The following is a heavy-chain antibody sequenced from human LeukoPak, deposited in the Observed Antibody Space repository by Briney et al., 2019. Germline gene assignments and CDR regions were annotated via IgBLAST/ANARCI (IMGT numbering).Heavy chain of an antibody. J-gene: IGHJ5*02. V-gene: IGHV4-34*01. Sequence: SETLSLTCAVYGGSFSGYYWSWIRQPPGKGLEWTGEINHSGSTNYNPSLKSRVTISVDTSKNQFSLKLSSVTAADTAVYYCARDRLYSSSWTKYNWFDPWGQGTLVTVSS. CDR3: ARDRLYSSSWTKYNWFDP. CDR1: GGSFSGYY. D-gene: IGHD6-13*01. CDR2: INHSGST.